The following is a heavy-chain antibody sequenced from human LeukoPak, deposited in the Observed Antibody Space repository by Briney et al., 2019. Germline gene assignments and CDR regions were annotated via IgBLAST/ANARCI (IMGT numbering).Heavy chain of an antibody. Sequence: PSETLSLTCAVSGGSFSGYYWSWIRQPPGKGLEWIGEINHSGSTNYNPSLKSRVTISVDTSKNQFSLKLSSVTAADTAVYYCARAYYDILTGYDSFDYWGQGTLVTVSS. D-gene: IGHD3-9*01. CDR2: INHSGST. J-gene: IGHJ4*02. CDR3: ARAYYDILTGYDSFDY. V-gene: IGHV4-34*01. CDR1: GGSFSGYY.